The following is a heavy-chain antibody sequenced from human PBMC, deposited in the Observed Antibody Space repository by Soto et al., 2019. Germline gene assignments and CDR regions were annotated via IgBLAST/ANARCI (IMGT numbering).Heavy chain of an antibody. V-gene: IGHV4-31*03. CDR1: GGSISSGGYY. CDR2: IYYSGST. J-gene: IGHJ5*02. D-gene: IGHD3-10*01. CDR3: ARSLRDGFGELSYIANWFDP. Sequence: QVQLQESGPGLVKPSQTLSLTCTVSGGSISSGGYYWSWIRKHPGKGLEWIGYIYYSGSTYYNPSLKSRVTISVDTSKNQFDLKLSSVTAADTAVYYCARSLRDGFGELSYIANWFDPWGQGTLVTVSS.